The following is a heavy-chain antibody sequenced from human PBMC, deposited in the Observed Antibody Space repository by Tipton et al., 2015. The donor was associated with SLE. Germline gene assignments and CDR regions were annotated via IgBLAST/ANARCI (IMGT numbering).Heavy chain of an antibody. D-gene: IGHD6-13*01. CDR2: IYHSGST. V-gene: IGHV4-30-2*01. J-gene: IGHJ1*01. CDR1: GGSISSGGYS. CDR3: ARDQGSSSGIQH. Sequence: TLSLTCAVSGGSISSGGYSWSWIRQPPGKGLEWIGYIYHSGSTYYNPSLKSRVTISVDTSKNQFSLKLSSVTAADTAVYYCARDQGSSSGIQHWGQGTLVTVSS.